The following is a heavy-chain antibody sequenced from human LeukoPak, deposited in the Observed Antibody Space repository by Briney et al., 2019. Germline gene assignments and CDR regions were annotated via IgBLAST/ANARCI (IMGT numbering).Heavy chain of an antibody. V-gene: IGHV1-18*01. J-gene: IGHJ3*02. CDR1: GYTFTSYG. Sequence: ASVKVSCKASGYTFTSYGISWVRQAPGQGLEWMGWISAYNGNTNYAQKLQGRVTMTTDTSTSTAYMELRSLRSDDTAVYYCARDAGLLWFGELYAFDIWGQGTMVTVSS. CDR3: ARDAGLLWFGELYAFDI. D-gene: IGHD3-10*01. CDR2: ISAYNGNT.